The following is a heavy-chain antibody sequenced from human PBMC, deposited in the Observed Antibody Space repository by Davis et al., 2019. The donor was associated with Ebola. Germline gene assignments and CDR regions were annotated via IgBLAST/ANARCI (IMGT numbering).Heavy chain of an antibody. V-gene: IGHV1-69*13. D-gene: IGHD3-10*01. CDR1: GGTFSSYA. CDR3: ARLYGPGHYLNWYFNL. Sequence: SVKVSCKASGGTFSSYAISWVRQAPGQGLEWMGGIIPIFGTTNYAQKFQGRVTITADESTSTAYMELSSLRSEDTAVYYCARLYGPGHYLNWYFNLWGRGTLVTVSS. J-gene: IGHJ2*01. CDR2: IIPIFGTT.